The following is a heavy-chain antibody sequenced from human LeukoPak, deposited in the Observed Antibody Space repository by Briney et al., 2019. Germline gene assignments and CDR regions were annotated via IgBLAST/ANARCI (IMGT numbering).Heavy chain of an antibody. CDR3: AKEADSSGWTYYFDY. V-gene: IGHV1-69*13. CDR2: IITIRGTT. J-gene: IGHJ4*02. D-gene: IGHD6-19*01. Sequence: GASVKVSCKASGGSIRLYAISWVRQAPGQGLEWMGGIITIRGTTNYAQKFQGRVTITAEESTNTAYMELSSLRSEDTAVYYCAKEADSSGWTYYFDYWGQGTLVTVSS. CDR1: GGSIRLYA.